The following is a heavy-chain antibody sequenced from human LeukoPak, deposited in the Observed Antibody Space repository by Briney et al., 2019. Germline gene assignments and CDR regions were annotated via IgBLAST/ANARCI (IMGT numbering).Heavy chain of an antibody. CDR1: GFTFSSYG. CDR2: IRYDGSNK. CDR3: AKMLTVTTGADY. D-gene: IGHD4-17*01. V-gene: IGHV3-30*02. J-gene: IGHJ4*02. Sequence: GALRLSCAASGFTFSSYGMHWVRQAPGKGLEWVAFIRYDGSNKYYADSVKGRFTISRDNSKNTLYLQMNSLRAEDTAVYYCAKMLTVTTGADYWGQGTLVTVSS.